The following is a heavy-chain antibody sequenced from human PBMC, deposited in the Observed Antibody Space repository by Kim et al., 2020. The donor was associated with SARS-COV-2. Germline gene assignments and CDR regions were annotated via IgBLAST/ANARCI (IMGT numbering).Heavy chain of an antibody. CDR2: IKEDGREK. CDR1: GFIIRSYW. V-gene: IGHV3-7*01. J-gene: IGHJ4*02. Sequence: GGSLRLSCAASGFIIRSYWMSWVRQAPGKGLEWVANIKEDGREKYYVDSVKGRFTISRDNAANSLYLQMNSLTAEDTAVYFCASRYAEAEAHYWGQGTLVTVSS. D-gene: IGHD4-17*01. CDR3: ASRYAEAEAHY.